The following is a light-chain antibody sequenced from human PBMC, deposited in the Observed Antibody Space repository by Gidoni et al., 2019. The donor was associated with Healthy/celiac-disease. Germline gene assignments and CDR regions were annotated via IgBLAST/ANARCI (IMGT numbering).Light chain of an antibody. CDR3: QQLNSYTLT. J-gene: IGKJ4*01. V-gene: IGKV1-9*01. Sequence: DIQLPQSPSFLSASVGNRVTITCRASQGISSYLAWYQHKPGKAPKLLIYAASTLQSGVPSRFSGSRSGTEFTLTISSLQPEDFATYYCQQLNSYTLTFGGXTKVEIK. CDR2: AAS. CDR1: QGISSY.